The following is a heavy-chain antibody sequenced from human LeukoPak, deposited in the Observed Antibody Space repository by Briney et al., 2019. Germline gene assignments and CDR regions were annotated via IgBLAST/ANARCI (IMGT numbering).Heavy chain of an antibody. J-gene: IGHJ4*02. CDR3: ASGGPDQWEVMSGSFDS. V-gene: IGHV3-21*01. Sequence: GGSLRLSCAASGFSFSTLSMNWVRQAPGKGLEWVSSISTSSSYIYYADSVKGRFTISRDNAKRSLYLQMNSLRGEGTAVYYCASGGPDQWEVMSGSFDSWGQGTLVTVSS. CDR2: ISTSSSYI. D-gene: IGHD1-26*01. CDR1: GFSFSTLS.